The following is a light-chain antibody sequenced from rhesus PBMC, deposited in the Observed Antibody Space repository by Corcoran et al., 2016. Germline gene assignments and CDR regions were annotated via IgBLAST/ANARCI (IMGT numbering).Light chain of an antibody. Sequence: DIQMTQSPSSLSASVGGTVTITCRASQTLSRWVAWYQQQPGKSPKLLIYQASSLKSGVPSRFSGSGSWTEFTLTISNLQSEDCATYYCQQYVSTPWTFGQGTKVEIK. CDR2: QAS. CDR3: QQYVSTPWT. CDR1: QTLSRW. V-gene: IGKV1-22*01. J-gene: IGKJ1*01.